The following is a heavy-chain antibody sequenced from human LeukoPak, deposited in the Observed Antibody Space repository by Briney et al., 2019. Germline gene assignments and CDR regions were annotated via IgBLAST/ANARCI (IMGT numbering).Heavy chain of an antibody. J-gene: IGHJ5*02. CDR2: ITISGHTK. Sequence: GGSLRLSCAASGFTFSSYTMSWVRQAPGKGLEWIADITISGHTKNYADSVKGRFTISRDSARTSLYLQMNSLRVEDTGVYFCARGDPHADLWGQGTLVTVSS. CDR3: ARGDPHADL. V-gene: IGHV3-48*04. CDR1: GFTFSSYT.